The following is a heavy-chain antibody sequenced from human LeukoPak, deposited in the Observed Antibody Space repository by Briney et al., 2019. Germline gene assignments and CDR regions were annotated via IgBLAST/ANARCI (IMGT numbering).Heavy chain of an antibody. V-gene: IGHV3-23*01. J-gene: IGHJ4*02. D-gene: IGHD3-3*01. CDR2: ISGSGGST. Sequence: GGSLRPSCGASGFRFSSYAMSWVRQAPGKGLEWVSSISGSGGSTYYTDSVKGRFAISRDNSKSTLYLQMNSLGTDDTALYYCVKGGQNYDFWRFDYWGQGTLVTASS. CDR1: GFRFSSYA. CDR3: VKGGQNYDFWRFDY.